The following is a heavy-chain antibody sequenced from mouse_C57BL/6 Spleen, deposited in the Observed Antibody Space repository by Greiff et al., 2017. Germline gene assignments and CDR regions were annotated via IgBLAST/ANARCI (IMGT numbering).Heavy chain of an antibody. Sequence: EVKRVESGGGLVKPGGSLKLSCAASGFTFSSYAMSWVRQTPEKRLEWVATISDGGSYTYYPDNVKGRFTISRDNAKNNLYLQMSHLKSEDTAMYYCARDLLGYYFDYWGQGTTLTVSS. J-gene: IGHJ2*01. CDR2: ISDGGSYT. CDR1: GFTFSSYA. V-gene: IGHV5-4*01. D-gene: IGHD2-1*01. CDR3: ARDLLGYYFDY.